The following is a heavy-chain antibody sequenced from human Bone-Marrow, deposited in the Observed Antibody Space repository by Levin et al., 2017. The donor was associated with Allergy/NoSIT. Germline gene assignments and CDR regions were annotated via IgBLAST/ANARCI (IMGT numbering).Heavy chain of an antibody. CDR3: ARIQSRAAIVYFGMDV. CDR1: GFTFSSYG. CDR2: ISYDANTQ. J-gene: IGHJ6*02. Sequence: GESLKISCTASGFTFSSYGMHWVRQAPGKGLEWVAVISYDANTQYYADSLKGRFTISRDNSKNTLYLQMNSLRSEDTAVYYCARIQSRAAIVYFGMDVWGQGTTVTVSS. V-gene: IGHV3-30*03. D-gene: IGHD2-2*02.